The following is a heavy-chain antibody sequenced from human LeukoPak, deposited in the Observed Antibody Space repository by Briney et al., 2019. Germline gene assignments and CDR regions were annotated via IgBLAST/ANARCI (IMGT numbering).Heavy chain of an antibody. CDR2: INGDGRNI. J-gene: IGHJ6*02. CDR3: TRDLMDYEVSTGLHHYYMDV. V-gene: IGHV3-74*01. Sequence: QAGGSLRLSCVASGFTFSSYWMHWVRQDPRKGLVWVSRINGDGRNINYADSVRGRFTISRDNAKNTLYLQMNTLRVEDTAVYYCTRDLMDYEVSTGLHHYYMDVWGQGTTVTVSS. CDR1: GFTFSSYW. D-gene: IGHD3-9*01.